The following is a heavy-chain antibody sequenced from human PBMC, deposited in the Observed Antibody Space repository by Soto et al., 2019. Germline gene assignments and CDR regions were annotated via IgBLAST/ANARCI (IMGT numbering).Heavy chain of an antibody. CDR3: ARRYCSSTSCPRGAFDI. V-gene: IGHV3-30*03. CDR1: GFTFSSYG. J-gene: IGHJ3*02. CDR2: ISYDGSNK. Sequence: PGGSLRLSCAASGFTFSSYGMYWVRQAPGKGLEWGAGISYDGSNKYYADSVKGRFTISRDKAKNSLYLQMNSLRAEDTAVYYCARRYCSSTSCPRGAFDIWGQGTMVTVSS. D-gene: IGHD2-2*01.